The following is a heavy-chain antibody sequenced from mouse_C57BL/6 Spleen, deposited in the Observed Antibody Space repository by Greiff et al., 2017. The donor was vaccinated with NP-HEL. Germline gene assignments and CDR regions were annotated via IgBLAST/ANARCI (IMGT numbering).Heavy chain of an antibody. Sequence: EVHLVESGGGLVKPGGSLKLSCAASGFTFSDYGMHWVRQAPEKGLEWVAYISSGSSTIYYADTVKGRFTISRDNAKNTLFLQMTSLRSEDTAMYYCARNVGDYGYYFDYWGQGTTLTVSS. CDR2: ISSGSSTI. V-gene: IGHV5-17*01. CDR1: GFTFSDYG. J-gene: IGHJ2*01. CDR3: ARNVGDYGYYFDY. D-gene: IGHD1-1*01.